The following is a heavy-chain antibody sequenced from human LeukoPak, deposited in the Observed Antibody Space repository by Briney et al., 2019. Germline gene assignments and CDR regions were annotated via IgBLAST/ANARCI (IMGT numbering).Heavy chain of an antibody. CDR1: GYTFSIYG. CDR3: ARQGYSGHSQGAADY. CDR2: ISAYNGNT. D-gene: IGHD4-23*01. V-gene: IGHV1-18*01. J-gene: IGHJ4*02. Sequence: ASVRVSCKASGYTFSIYGFSWVRQAPGQGLEWMGWISAYNGNTNYAQKFQGRVTMTTDTSTSTAHMELRGQRSDDTAVYYCARQGYSGHSQGAADYWGQGTLVTVSS.